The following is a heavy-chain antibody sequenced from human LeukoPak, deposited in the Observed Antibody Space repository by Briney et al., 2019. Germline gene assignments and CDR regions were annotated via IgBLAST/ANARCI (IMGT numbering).Heavy chain of an antibody. Sequence: SSETLSLTRTVSGGSISNGDHYWSWIRQHPGKGLEWIGHIYYSGSTYYNPSLKSRVTISVDTSKNQFSLKLSSVTAADTAVYYCARRVIAAAMIPWGQGTLVTVSS. V-gene: IGHV4-30-4*08. CDR2: IYYSGST. D-gene: IGHD6-13*01. CDR1: GGSISNGDHY. J-gene: IGHJ4*02. CDR3: ARRVIAAAMIP.